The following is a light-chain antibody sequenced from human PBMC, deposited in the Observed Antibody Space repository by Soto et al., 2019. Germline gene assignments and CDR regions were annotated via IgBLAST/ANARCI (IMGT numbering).Light chain of an antibody. CDR3: QQYNKWPLIT. CDR1: QSVSSN. Sequence: VMTQSPGTLSVSPGERATLYCRASQSVSSNLAWYQQTPGQAPRLLISGVSTRATGIPARFSGSGSGTDFTLTISSLQSEDFAVYYCQQYNKWPLITFGQGTRLEIK. J-gene: IGKJ5*01. V-gene: IGKV3-15*01. CDR2: GVS.